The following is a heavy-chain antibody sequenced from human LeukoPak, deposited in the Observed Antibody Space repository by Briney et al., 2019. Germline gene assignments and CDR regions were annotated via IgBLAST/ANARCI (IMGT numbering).Heavy chain of an antibody. CDR2: IYSGGST. V-gene: IGHV3-66*02. Sequence: GGSLRLSCAASGFTVSSNYMSWVRQAPGKGLEWVSVIYSGGSTYYADSVKGRLTIPRDNSKNTLYLQMNSLRAEDTAVYYCARDDLGYCSSTSCPTNDYWGQGTLVTVSS. CDR3: ARDDLGYCSSTSCPTNDY. D-gene: IGHD2-2*01. CDR1: GFTVSSNY. J-gene: IGHJ4*02.